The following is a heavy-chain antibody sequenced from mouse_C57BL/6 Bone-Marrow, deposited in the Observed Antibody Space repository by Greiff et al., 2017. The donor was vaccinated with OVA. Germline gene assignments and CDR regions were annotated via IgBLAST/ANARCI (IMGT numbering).Heavy chain of an antibody. J-gene: IGHJ4*01. CDR3: ARHAAQYAMDY. V-gene: IGHV5-6*01. CDR2: ISSGGSYT. Sequence: EVKLMESGGDLVKPGGSLKLSCAASGFTFSSYGMSWVRQTPDKRLEWVATISSGGSYTYYPDSVKGRFTISRDNAKNTLYLQMSSLKSEDTAMYYCARHAAQYAMDYWGQGTSVTVSS. CDR1: GFTFSSYG. D-gene: IGHD3-2*02.